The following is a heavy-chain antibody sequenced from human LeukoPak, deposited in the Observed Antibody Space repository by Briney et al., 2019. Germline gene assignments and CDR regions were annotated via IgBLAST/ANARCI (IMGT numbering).Heavy chain of an antibody. D-gene: IGHD6-19*01. CDR3: ARDKLLGATVAAHAFDT. J-gene: IGHJ3*02. Sequence: ASVKVSCKVSGYTLTELSMHWVRQAPGQRLEWMGWINAGNGNTKYSQKFQGRVTITRDTSASTAYMELSSLRSEDTAVYYCARDKLLGATVAAHAFDTWGQGTMVTVSS. CDR2: INAGNGNT. CDR1: GYTLTELS. V-gene: IGHV1-3*01.